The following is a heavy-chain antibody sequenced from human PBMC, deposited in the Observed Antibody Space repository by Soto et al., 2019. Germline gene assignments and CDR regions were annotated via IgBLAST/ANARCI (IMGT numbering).Heavy chain of an antibody. CDR2: ISYDGRET. CDR3: ATDPVAVTGSFIDS. D-gene: IGHD2-21*02. CDR1: GFTFSANA. J-gene: IGHJ4*02. V-gene: IGHV3-30-3*01. Sequence: PVGSLRLSCAASGFTFSANAFHWVRQAPGKGLEWLSVISYDGRETHYADSVEGRFIISRDSSKKTAYLQMNSLRGDDTAVYFCATDPVAVTGSFIDSWGQGTLVTVSS.